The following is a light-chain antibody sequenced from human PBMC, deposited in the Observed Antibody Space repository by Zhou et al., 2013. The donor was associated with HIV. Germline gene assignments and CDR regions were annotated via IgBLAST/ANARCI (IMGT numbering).Light chain of an antibody. J-gene: IGKJ1*01. CDR1: ETLSSSY. CDR2: GAS. V-gene: IGKV3-20*01. CDR3: QFYNNWPPTWT. Sequence: EIVLTQSPGTLSLSPGERATLSCRASETLSSSYLAWYQQRPGQAPRLLIYGASRRATDIPDRFSGSGSGTEFTLTISSLQPEDFAVYYCQFYNNWPPTWTFGRGTKVEMK.